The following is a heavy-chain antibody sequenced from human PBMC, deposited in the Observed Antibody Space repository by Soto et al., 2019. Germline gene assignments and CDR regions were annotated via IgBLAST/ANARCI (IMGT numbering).Heavy chain of an antibody. CDR3: ARHFVAVVIKGWGY. Sequence: PSETLSLTCAVYGGSFSGYYWTWIRQPPGTGLEWIGAINHSGSTNYNPSLRSRVTISVDTSKNQFSLKLMSVTAADTAVYYCARHFVAVVIKGWGYWGQGTLVTVSS. J-gene: IGHJ4*02. CDR2: INHSGST. CDR1: GGSFSGYY. D-gene: IGHD3-22*01. V-gene: IGHV4-34*01.